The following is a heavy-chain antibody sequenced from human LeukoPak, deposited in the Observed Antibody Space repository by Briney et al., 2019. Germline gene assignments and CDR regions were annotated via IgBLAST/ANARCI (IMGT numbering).Heavy chain of an antibody. CDR3: AKGGTVRGFDP. V-gene: IGHV3-15*01. D-gene: IGHD4-11*01. CDR2: IKSKTDGGTT. CDR1: GFTFSNAW. Sequence: GGSLRLSCAASGFTFSNAWMSWVRQAPGKGLEWVGRIKSKTDGGTTDYAAPVKGRFTISRDDSKNTLYLQMNSLRAEDTAVYYCAKGGTVRGFDPWGQGTLVTVSS. J-gene: IGHJ5*02.